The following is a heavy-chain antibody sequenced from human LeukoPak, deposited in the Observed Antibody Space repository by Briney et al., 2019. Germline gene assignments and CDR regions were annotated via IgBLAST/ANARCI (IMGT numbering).Heavy chain of an antibody. Sequence: GGSMRLSCAASGFTFSSYAMHWVRQAPGKGLEWVAVISYDGSNKYYADSVKGRFTISRDNSKNPLYLQMNSLRAEDTAVYYCARDTRGRVAVAGHFDYWGQGTLVTVSS. CDR2: ISYDGSNK. J-gene: IGHJ4*02. CDR3: ARDTRGRVAVAGHFDY. D-gene: IGHD6-19*01. CDR1: GFTFSSYA. V-gene: IGHV3-30-3*01.